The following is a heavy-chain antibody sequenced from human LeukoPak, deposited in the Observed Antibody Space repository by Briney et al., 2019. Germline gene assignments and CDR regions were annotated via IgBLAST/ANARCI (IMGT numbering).Heavy chain of an antibody. D-gene: IGHD3-10*01. Sequence: SGGTLRLSCAASGFTFSNYGMSWVRQAPGKGLEWVSAISGSGGSTYYADSVKGRFTISRDNSKNTLYLQMNSLRAEDTAVYYCAKGVVVRGIYYYYMDVWGKGATVTISS. CDR3: AKGVVVRGIYYYYMDV. J-gene: IGHJ6*03. CDR2: ISGSGGST. CDR1: GFTFSNYG. V-gene: IGHV3-23*01.